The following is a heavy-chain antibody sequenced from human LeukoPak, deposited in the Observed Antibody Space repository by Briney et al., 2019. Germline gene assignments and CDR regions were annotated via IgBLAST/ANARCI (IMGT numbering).Heavy chain of an antibody. D-gene: IGHD3-10*02. CDR3: ARGPVEAVFGVSTED. V-gene: IGHV1-8*01. Sequence: ASVKVSCKASGYTFTTYNINWVRQPTGQGLEWMGWMNPNSGDTGYAQKFQGRASMTRDTSISTAYMELSSLRSEDTAVYYCARGPVEAVFGVSTEDWGQGTTVTVSS. J-gene: IGHJ6*02. CDR1: GYTFTTYN. CDR2: MNPNSGDT.